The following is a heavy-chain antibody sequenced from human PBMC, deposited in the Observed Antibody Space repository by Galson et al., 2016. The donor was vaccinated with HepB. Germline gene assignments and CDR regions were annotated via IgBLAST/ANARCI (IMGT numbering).Heavy chain of an antibody. CDR2: IYYSGST. J-gene: IGHJ4*02. CDR3: ARDRDSSSYYSLDY. D-gene: IGHD3-22*01. CDR1: GGSISSNIYY. V-gene: IGHV4-39*06. Sequence: SETLSLTCTVSGGSISSNIYYWGWIRQPPGKGLEWIGSIYYSGSTSYNPSFKSRVTISVDTSKNQFPLKLRSVTAADTAVYYCARDRDSSSYYSLDYWGQGTPVTVSS.